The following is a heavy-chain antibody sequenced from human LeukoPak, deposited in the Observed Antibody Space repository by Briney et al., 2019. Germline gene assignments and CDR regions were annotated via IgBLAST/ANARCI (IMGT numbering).Heavy chain of an antibody. Sequence: GGSLRLSCTASGFTFSDYYMTWIRQAPGKGLEWVSYIRSGGTTIYYADSVKGRFTISRDNAKNSLYLQMNSLRAEDTAVYFCARIPAWLGAFGYFDVWGRGTLVTVSS. J-gene: IGHJ2*01. CDR2: IRSGGTTI. V-gene: IGHV3-11*01. D-gene: IGHD3-10*01. CDR3: ARIPAWLGAFGYFDV. CDR1: GFTFSDYY.